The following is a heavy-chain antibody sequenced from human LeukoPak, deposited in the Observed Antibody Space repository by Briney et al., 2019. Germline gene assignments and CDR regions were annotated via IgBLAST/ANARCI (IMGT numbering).Heavy chain of an antibody. CDR3: ARDRIAVAGRKYYYYMDV. Sequence: SVKVSCKASGGTFSSYAISWVRQAPGQGLEWMGGIIPSLGTANYAQKFKGRVTITTDKSTSTAYMELSSLRSEDTAVYYCARDRIAVAGRKYYYYMDVWGKGTTVTVSS. CDR1: GGTFSSYA. D-gene: IGHD6-19*01. V-gene: IGHV1-69*05. CDR2: IIPSLGTA. J-gene: IGHJ6*03.